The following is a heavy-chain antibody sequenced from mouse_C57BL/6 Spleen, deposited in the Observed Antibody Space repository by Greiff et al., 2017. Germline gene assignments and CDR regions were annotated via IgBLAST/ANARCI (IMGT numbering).Heavy chain of an antibody. D-gene: IGHD2-4*01. V-gene: IGHV14-4*01. J-gene: IGHJ3*01. CDR1: GFNIKDDY. CDR2: IDPENGDT. CDR3: TTPYDYDPFAY. Sequence: EVQLQQSGAELVRQGASVKLSCTASGFNIKDDYMHWVKQRPEQGLEWIGWIDPENGDTEYASKFQGKATITADTSSNTAYLQLSSLTSEDTAVYYCTTPYDYDPFAYWGQGTLVTVSA.